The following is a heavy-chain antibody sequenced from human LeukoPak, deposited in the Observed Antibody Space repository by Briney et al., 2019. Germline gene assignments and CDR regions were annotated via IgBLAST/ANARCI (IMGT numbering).Heavy chain of an antibody. CDR3: ARAPYNWNGEPLGWFDP. Sequence: SETLSLICTVSGGSISSSSYYWGWIRQPPGKGLEWIGSIYYSGSTYYNPSLKSRVTISVDTSKNQFSLKLSSVTAADTAVYYCARAPYNWNGEPLGWFDPWGQGTLVTVSS. CDR1: GGSISSSSYY. CDR2: IYYSGST. J-gene: IGHJ5*02. V-gene: IGHV4-39*07. D-gene: IGHD1-1*01.